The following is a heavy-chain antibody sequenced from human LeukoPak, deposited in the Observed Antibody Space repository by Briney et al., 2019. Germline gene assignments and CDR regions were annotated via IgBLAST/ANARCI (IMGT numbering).Heavy chain of an antibody. Sequence: SVKVSFTASGGAFSINGNSWVRQAPGQGLEWMGGIIPIFGTANYAQKFQGRVTITADESTSTAYMELSSLRSEDTALYICAREPRPCSSWQHNWFDPWGQGTLVTVSS. V-gene: IGHV1-69*01. CDR2: IIPIFGTA. J-gene: IGHJ5*02. D-gene: IGHD6-13*01. CDR1: GGAFSING. CDR3: AREPRPCSSWQHNWFDP.